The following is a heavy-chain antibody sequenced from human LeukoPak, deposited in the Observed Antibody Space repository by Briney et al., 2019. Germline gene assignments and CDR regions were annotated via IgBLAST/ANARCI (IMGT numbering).Heavy chain of an antibody. J-gene: IGHJ3*02. CDR2: LYYSGST. CDR3: ARVPRITMIVVVIGKYAFDI. CDR1: GDSISSSSYY. Sequence: SETLSLTCTVSGDSISSSSYYWGWIRQPPGKGLEWLGSLYYSGSTYYNPSLKSRVTISVDTSKNQFSLKLSSVTAADTAVYYCARVPRITMIVVVIGKYAFDIWGQGTMVTVSS. D-gene: IGHD3-22*01. V-gene: IGHV4-39*07.